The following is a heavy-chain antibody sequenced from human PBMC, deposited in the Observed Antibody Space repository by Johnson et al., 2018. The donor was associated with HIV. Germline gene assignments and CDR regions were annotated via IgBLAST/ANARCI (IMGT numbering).Heavy chain of an antibody. V-gene: IGHV3-20*04. CDR1: GFTFDDYV. CDR2: INWNGGSP. J-gene: IGHJ3*02. D-gene: IGHD6-19*01. CDR3: ARDAPRRRAVADPKEGHDGFDI. Sequence: EVQLVESGGGVVRPGGSLRLSCAASGFTFDDYVLSWVRQAPGKGLEWVSTINWNGGSPDYIDSVKGRFTISRDNSKNTLYLQMNSLRAEDTAGYYCARDAPRRRAVADPKEGHDGFDIWGQGTMVTVSS.